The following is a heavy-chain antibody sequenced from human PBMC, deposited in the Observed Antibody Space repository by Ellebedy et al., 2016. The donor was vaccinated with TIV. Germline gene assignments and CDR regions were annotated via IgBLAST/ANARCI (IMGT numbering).Heavy chain of an antibody. D-gene: IGHD6-19*01. CDR2: ISAYNGNT. V-gene: IGHV1-18*04. CDR3: ARARITESGSFDP. CDR1: GYTFSSYG. J-gene: IGHJ5*02. Sequence: ASVKVSCKASGYTFSSYGITWLRPAPGQGLEWMGWISAYNGNTNYVQKFQGRVTMTTDTSTTTAYMELRSLRSDDTAVYYCARARITESGSFDPWGLGALVTVSS.